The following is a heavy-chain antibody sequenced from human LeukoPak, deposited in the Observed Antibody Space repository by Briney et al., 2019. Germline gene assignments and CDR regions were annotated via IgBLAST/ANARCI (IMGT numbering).Heavy chain of an antibody. D-gene: IGHD4-17*01. Sequence: ASVKVSCKASGYTFTSYDINWVRQATGQGLEWMGWMNPNSGNTGYAQKFQDRVTMTTNTSTTTAYMELSSLRSEDTAVYYCASGSPKSAVRGKIPDYWGQGTLVTVSS. CDR3: ASGSPKSAVRGKIPDY. CDR1: GYTFTSYD. J-gene: IGHJ4*02. V-gene: IGHV1-8*01. CDR2: MNPNSGNT.